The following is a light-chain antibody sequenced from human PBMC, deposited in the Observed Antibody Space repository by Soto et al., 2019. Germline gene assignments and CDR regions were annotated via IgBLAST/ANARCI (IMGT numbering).Light chain of an antibody. CDR2: EYS. J-gene: IGLJ1*01. CDR1: SSDFGSYNL. CDR3: CSYAGSSTYV. Sequence: QSALTQPASVSGSPGQSITISCTGTSSDFGSYNLVSWYQQHPGKAPKLMIYEYSKRPSGVSNRFSGSKSGNTASLTISGLQAEDDADYYCCSYAGSSTYVFGTGTKVTVL. V-gene: IGLV2-23*01.